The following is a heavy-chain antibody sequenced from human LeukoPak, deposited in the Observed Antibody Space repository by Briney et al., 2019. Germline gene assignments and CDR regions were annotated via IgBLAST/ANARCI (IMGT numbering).Heavy chain of an antibody. Sequence: GGSLGLSVPALGFPLGSNYLTWFGKPPGKGLEGVAFIRYDGSNKYYADSVKGRFTISRDNSKNTLYLQMNSLRAEDTAVYYCAKSGIAARKGLADYWGQGTLVTVSS. CDR3: AKSGIAARKGLADY. D-gene: IGHD6-6*01. J-gene: IGHJ4*02. CDR1: GFPLGSNY. CDR2: IRYDGSNK. V-gene: IGHV3-30*02.